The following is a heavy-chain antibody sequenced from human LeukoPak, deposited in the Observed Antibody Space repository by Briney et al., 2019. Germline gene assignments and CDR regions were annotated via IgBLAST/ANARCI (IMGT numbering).Heavy chain of an antibody. CDR2: VNRDGSET. J-gene: IGHJ4*02. Sequence: GGSQRLSCAASGFTLSNHWMTWVRQVPGRGPEWVANVNRDGSETYYLDSVKGRFTISKDNAKNSLYLQMNSLRAEDTALYYCAKDQRWESPHYLDSWGQGTLVTVSS. CDR3: AKDQRWESPHYLDS. CDR1: GFTLSNHW. D-gene: IGHD1-26*01. V-gene: IGHV3-7*03.